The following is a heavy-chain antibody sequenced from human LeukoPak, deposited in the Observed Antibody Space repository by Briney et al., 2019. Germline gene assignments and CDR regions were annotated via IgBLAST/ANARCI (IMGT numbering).Heavy chain of an antibody. V-gene: IGHV3-23*01. D-gene: IGHD4-11*01. CDR2: ISGSGGST. J-gene: IGHJ5*02. CDR3: ATGLQGYSSSWFDP. Sequence: GGSLRHSCAASGFTFSNYAMSWVRQAPGKGLESLSGISGSGGSTYYADSVKGRFTMSRDNSKNTLYLQMNSLRAEDTAVYYCATGLQGYSSSWFDPWGQGTLVTVSS. CDR1: GFTFSNYA.